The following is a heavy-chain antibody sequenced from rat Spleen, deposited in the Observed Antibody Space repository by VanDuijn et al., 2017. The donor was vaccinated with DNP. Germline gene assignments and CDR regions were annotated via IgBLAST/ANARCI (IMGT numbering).Heavy chain of an antibody. CDR2: ISISGSTT. J-gene: IGHJ4*01. D-gene: IGHD3-6*01. CDR1: GFTFSDYA. CDR3: ATHDNWA. Sequence: EVQLVESGGGLVQPGRSLKLSCAASGFTFSDYAMAWVRQAPKKVLEWVATISISGSTTSYPDSVKGRFTISRDNAKSRLYLQMNSLKSEDTATYYCATHDNWAWGQGTSVTVSS. V-gene: IGHV5-17*01.